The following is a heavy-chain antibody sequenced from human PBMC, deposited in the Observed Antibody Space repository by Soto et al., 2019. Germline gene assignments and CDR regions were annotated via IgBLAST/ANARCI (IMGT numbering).Heavy chain of an antibody. CDR1: GYTFTEYY. V-gene: IGHV1-2*02. CDR3: ARDSKDISSALMDP. J-gene: IGHJ5*02. CDR2: INPNNGVT. D-gene: IGHD6-13*01. Sequence: GASVKVSCKTSGYTFTEYYVFWVRQAPGQGLEWMGWINPNNGVTKYAQRFLGRVTMTRDTSISTAYMEVSRLGSDDTAVYFCARDSKDISSALMDPWGQGTMVTVS.